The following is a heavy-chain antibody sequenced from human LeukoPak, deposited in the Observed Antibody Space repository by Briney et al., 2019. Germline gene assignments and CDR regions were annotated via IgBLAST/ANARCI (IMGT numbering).Heavy chain of an antibody. CDR3: ASSGVDFWSGYYTGYYFDY. J-gene: IGHJ4*02. V-gene: IGHV3-74*01. Sequence: GVSLRLSCAASGFTFSSYWMHWVRQAPGKGLVWVSRITSDGSNTSYTDSVKGRFTTSRDNAKNTMYLQMNSLRAEDMAVYYCASSGVDFWSGYYTGYYFDYWGQGTLVTVSS. CDR1: GFTFSSYW. D-gene: IGHD3-3*01. CDR2: ITSDGSNT.